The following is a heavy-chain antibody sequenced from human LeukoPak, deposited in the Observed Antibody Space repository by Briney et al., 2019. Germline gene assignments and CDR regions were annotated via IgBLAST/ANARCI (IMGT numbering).Heavy chain of an antibody. CDR3: ARDHTRDGYNGFDP. Sequence: SQTLSLTCTVSGGSISSGDYYWSWIRQPPGKGLEWIGYIYYSGSTYYNPSLKSRVTISVDTSKNQFSLKLNSVTAADTAVYYCARDHTRDGYNGFDPWGQGTLVTVSS. D-gene: IGHD5-24*01. V-gene: IGHV4-30-4*08. J-gene: IGHJ5*02. CDR2: IYYSGST. CDR1: GGSISSGDYY.